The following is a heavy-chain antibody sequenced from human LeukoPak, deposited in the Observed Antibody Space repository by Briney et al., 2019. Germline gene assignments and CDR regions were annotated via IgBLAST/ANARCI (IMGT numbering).Heavy chain of an antibody. CDR1: GFTFSTYW. CDR2: INNDETST. V-gene: IGHV3-74*01. J-gene: IGHJ4*02. D-gene: IGHD2-15*01. Sequence: PGGSLRLSCAASGFTFSTYWMHWVRQAPGKGLVWVSHINNDETSTSYADSVRGRFTISRDNAKNTLFLQMNSLRTEDTAVYFCACYGIAPPYWGQGTLVT. CDR3: ACYGIAPPY.